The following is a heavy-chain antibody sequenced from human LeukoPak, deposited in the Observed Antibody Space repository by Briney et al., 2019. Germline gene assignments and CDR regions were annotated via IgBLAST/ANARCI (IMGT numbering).Heavy chain of an antibody. CDR3: ARDPNQYCSGGSCYRWFDP. CDR1: GGTFSSYA. Sequence: ASVKVSCKASGGTFSSYAISWVRQAPGQGLEWMGGIIPIFGTATYAQKFQGRGTITADKSTSTAYMELSSLRSEDTAVYYCARDPNQYCSGGSCYRWFDPWGQGTLVTVSS. J-gene: IGHJ5*02. D-gene: IGHD2-15*01. CDR2: IIPIFGTA. V-gene: IGHV1-69*06.